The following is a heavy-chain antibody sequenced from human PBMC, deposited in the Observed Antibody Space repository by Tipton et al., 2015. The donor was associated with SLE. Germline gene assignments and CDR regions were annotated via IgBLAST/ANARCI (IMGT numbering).Heavy chain of an antibody. V-gene: IGHV4-4*02. CDR2: IYHSGRT. D-gene: IGHD3-3*01. CDR1: GGSITTRSW. Sequence: TLSLTCTVSGGSITTRSWWSWVRQPPGKGLEWIGEIYHSGRTFYNPSLKSRVTMSLDQSKNQFYLKLNSVTAADTAVYYCARAFYYDYWSADSGTPSLAYFDYWGHGTLVTVSS. J-gene: IGHJ4*01. CDR3: ARAFYYDYWSADSGTPSLAYFDY.